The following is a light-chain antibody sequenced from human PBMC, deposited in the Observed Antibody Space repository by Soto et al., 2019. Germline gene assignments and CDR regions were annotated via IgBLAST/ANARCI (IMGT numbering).Light chain of an antibody. J-gene: IGKJ1*01. CDR1: QGISSF. CDR3: QQYYLYPRT. Sequence: ILMTQSPSSFSASAGDRVTITCRASQGISSFLAWYQQKSGKAPKLLMYAASTLQSGVPSRFSGSGSGTDFTLTISSLQSEDFATYYCQQYYLYPRTFGQGTKVDIK. V-gene: IGKV1-8*01. CDR2: AAS.